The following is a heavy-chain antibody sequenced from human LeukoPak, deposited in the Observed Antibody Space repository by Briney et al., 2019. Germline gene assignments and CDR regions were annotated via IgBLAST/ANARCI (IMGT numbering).Heavy chain of an antibody. V-gene: IGHV3-7*01. Sequence: GGSLRLSCAASGFTFSSYWMSWVRQAPRKGLEWVANIKQDGSEKYYVDSVKGRFTISRDNAKNSLYLQMNSLRAEDTAVYYCARAELRYFDWLSNKAWTDAFDIWGQGTMVTVSS. CDR1: GFTFSSYW. D-gene: IGHD3-9*01. CDR2: IKQDGSEK. CDR3: ARAELRYFDWLSNKAWTDAFDI. J-gene: IGHJ3*02.